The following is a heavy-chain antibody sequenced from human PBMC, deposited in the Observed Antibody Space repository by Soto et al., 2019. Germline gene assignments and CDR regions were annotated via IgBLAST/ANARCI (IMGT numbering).Heavy chain of an antibody. CDR3: AKSVHFYCSGGSCYYWYFDL. V-gene: IGHV3-23*01. D-gene: IGHD2-15*01. J-gene: IGHJ2*01. CDR1: GFTFRSHA. CDR2: ISGSGGST. Sequence: GGSLRLSCAAAGFTFRSHAMRWVRQAQGKGLEWVSAISGSGGSTYYADSVKGRFTISRDNSKNTLYLQMNSLRAEDTAVYYCAKSVHFYCSGGSCYYWYFDLWGRGTLVTVSS.